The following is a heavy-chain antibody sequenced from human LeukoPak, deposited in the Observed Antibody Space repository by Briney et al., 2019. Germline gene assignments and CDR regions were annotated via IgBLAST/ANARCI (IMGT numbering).Heavy chain of an antibody. CDR1: GFTVSSNY. D-gene: IGHD2-2*01. CDR3: AREGCSSISCYEGGLFDY. Sequence: GGSLRHSCAASGFTVSSNYMSWVRQAPGKGMEWVSVIYSGGSTYYADSVKGRFTISRDNSKNTLYLQMNSLRAEDTAVYYCAREGCSSISCYEGGLFDYWGQGTLVIVSS. CDR2: IYSGGST. J-gene: IGHJ4*02. V-gene: IGHV3-53*01.